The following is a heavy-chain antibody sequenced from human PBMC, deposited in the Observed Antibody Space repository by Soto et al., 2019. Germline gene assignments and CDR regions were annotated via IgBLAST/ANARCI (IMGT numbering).Heavy chain of an antibody. D-gene: IGHD5-18*01. CDR3: ARGGRGYSSAPRYYFDY. Sequence: QVQLVQSGSEVKKPGSSVKVSCKASGGSFSSNPISWVRQAPGQGLEWMAGIIPIFATVHYAQKFQGRVTITADESTSTAYMELTSLRSEDTAVYFCARGGRGYSSAPRYYFDYWAREPWSPSP. CDR2: IIPIFATV. CDR1: GGSFSSNP. J-gene: IGHJ4*02. V-gene: IGHV1-69*01.